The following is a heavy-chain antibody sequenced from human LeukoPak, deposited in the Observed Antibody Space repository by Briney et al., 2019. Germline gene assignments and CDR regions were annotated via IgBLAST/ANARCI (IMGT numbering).Heavy chain of an antibody. V-gene: IGHV3-7*01. CDR2: IKQDGSEK. D-gene: IGHD6-13*01. Sequence: GGSLRLSCAASGFTFSSYAMSWVRQAPGKGLEWVANIKQDGSEKYYVDSVKGRFTISRDNAKNSLYLQMNSLRAEDTAVYYCAREVAAAGTWYFDYWGQGTLVTVSS. CDR3: AREVAAAGTWYFDY. CDR1: GFTFSSYA. J-gene: IGHJ4*02.